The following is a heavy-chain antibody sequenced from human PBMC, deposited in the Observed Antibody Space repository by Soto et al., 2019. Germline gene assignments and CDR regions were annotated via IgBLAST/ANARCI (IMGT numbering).Heavy chain of an antibody. CDR1: GFVFGTYA. Sequence: EEQLLESGGGLVQPGGSLRLSCAASGFVFGTYAMNWVRQAPGKGLEWVSTISGDEGTTFYTYYADSGKSRFTISRDNSKDTLHLNMDGLRADDTAVYYCAKDVSSGNNDYGFPVWGQGTTVTASS. J-gene: IGHJ6*01. CDR3: AKDVSSGNNDYGFPV. CDR2: ISGDEGTTFYT. V-gene: IGHV3-23*01. D-gene: IGHD3-22*01.